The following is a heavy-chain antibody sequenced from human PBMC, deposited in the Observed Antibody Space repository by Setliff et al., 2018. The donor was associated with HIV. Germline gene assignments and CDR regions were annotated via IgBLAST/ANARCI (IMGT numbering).Heavy chain of an antibody. D-gene: IGHD3-16*01. V-gene: IGHV3-30*04. CDR1: GFTFNNYA. CDR3: AKDWGSRLSYSFYYMDV. CDR2: ISYDGIYK. Sequence: GSLRLSCAASGFTFNNYAIHWVRQAPGKGLEWVALISYDGIYKYYAESVKGRFTISRDNSRNTLYLQMNSLRTEDTAVYYCAKDWGSRLSYSFYYMDVWGKGTTVTVSS. J-gene: IGHJ6*03.